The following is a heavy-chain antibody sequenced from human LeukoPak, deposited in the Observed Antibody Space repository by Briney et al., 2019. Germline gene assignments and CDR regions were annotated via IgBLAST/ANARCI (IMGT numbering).Heavy chain of an antibody. Sequence: SETLSLTCTVSGGSISSSSYYWGWIRQPPGKGLEWIGSIYYSGSTYYNPSLKSRVTISVDTSKNQFSLKLSSVTAADTAVYYCARDDYGGKRESNWFGPWGQGTLVTVSS. D-gene: IGHD4-23*01. V-gene: IGHV4-39*01. CDR1: GGSISSSSYY. CDR3: ARDDYGGKRESNWFGP. CDR2: IYYSGST. J-gene: IGHJ5*02.